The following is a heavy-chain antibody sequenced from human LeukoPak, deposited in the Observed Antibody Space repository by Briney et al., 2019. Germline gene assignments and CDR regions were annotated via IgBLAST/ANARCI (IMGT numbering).Heavy chain of an antibody. V-gene: IGHV4-59*01. CDR2: IYYSGST. CDR3: ARGLPGYSGGDDAFDV. D-gene: IGHD6-19*01. Sequence: KTSETLSLTCTVSGGSITGYYWSWIRQPPGKGLEYIGYIYYSGSTNYSPSLKSRLTISLDTSKNQFSLKLTSVTAADTALYYCARGLPGYSGGDDAFDVWGQGTVVIVS. J-gene: IGHJ3*01. CDR1: GGSITGYY.